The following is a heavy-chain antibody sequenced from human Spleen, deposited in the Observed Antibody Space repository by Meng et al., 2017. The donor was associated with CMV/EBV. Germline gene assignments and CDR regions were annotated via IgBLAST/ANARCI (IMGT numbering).Heavy chain of an antibody. CDR1: FTFDDVG. V-gene: IGHV3-20*01. Sequence: FTFDDVGMSWVRQVPGKGVEWVSGINWNGDSTIYADSVKGRFTISRDNAKNSLYLQMNSLRAEDTAFYHCARDPRPGFLEWRTGFDPWGQGTLVTVSS. CDR2: INWNGDST. D-gene: IGHD3-3*01. CDR3: ARDPRPGFLEWRTGFDP. J-gene: IGHJ5*02.